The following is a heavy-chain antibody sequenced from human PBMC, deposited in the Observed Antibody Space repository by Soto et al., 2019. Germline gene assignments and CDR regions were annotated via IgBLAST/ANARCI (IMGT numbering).Heavy chain of an antibody. CDR2: IYYSGST. CDR3: ARHNYGSGSTYFDY. Sequence: QVQPQESGPGLVKPSETLSLTCTVSGGSISSYYWSWIRQPPGKGLEWIGYIYYSGSTNYNPSLTSRVTISVDTSKNQFSLKLNSMTAADTAVYYCARHNYGSGSTYFDYWGQGTLVTVSS. CDR1: GGSISSYY. J-gene: IGHJ4*02. D-gene: IGHD3-10*01. V-gene: IGHV4-59*08.